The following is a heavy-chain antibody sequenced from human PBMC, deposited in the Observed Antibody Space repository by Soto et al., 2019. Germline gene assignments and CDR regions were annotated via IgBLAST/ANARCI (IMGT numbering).Heavy chain of an antibody. Sequence: QITLKESGPPLVNPTQTLTLTCTFSGFSLTTNKVGVGWIRQPPGKALEWLAFIYGNGDKRYRPSLRSSLAISKDTSENQVVLTMTNVDPVDTATYYCLHREASTFDHWGQGILVTVSS. CDR1: GFSLTTNKVG. V-gene: IGHV2-5*01. CDR2: IYGNGDK. J-gene: IGHJ4*02. CDR3: LHREASTFDH.